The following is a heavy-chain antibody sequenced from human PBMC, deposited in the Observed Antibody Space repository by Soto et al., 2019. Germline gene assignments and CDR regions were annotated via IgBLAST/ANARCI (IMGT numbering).Heavy chain of an antibody. CDR1: GFSFGDAA. J-gene: IGHJ6*02. D-gene: IGHD2-8*01. CDR2: IVVVNGNT. V-gene: IGHV1-58*01. CDR3: AVTDLPFRPLTEPTENGMDV. Sequence: ELVQSGPEAREPGTSVKVSCRASGFSFGDAAVQWVRQGRGQRLEWIGWIVVVNGNTNYAPRFEGRVTLTRDASTSTSHMELTSLSSDDTAVYFCAVTDLPFRPLTEPTENGMDVWGHGTTVTVSS.